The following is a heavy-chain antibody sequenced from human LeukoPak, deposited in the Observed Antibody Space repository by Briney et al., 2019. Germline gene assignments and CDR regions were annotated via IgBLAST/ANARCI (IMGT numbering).Heavy chain of an antibody. D-gene: IGHD2-2*01. CDR1: GFTFSSYA. CDR3: ARAWSNIVVLPAAMPDY. Sequence: GRSLRLSCAASGFTFSSYAMHWVRQAPGKGLEWVAVISYDGSNKYYADSVKGRFTISRDNSKNTLYLQMNSLRAEDTAVYYCARAWSNIVVLPAAMPDYWGQGTLVTVSS. J-gene: IGHJ4*02. V-gene: IGHV3-30*04. CDR2: ISYDGSNK.